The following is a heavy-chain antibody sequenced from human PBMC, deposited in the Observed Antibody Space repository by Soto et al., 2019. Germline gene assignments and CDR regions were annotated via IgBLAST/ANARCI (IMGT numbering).Heavy chain of an antibody. CDR3: SPNLQNTRDTWNLY. V-gene: IGHV3-15*07. CDR2: IKTKSDSAAT. D-gene: IGHD1-20*01. CDR1: GFSFSDAW. Sequence: EVQLAVSGGGFVKPGGSLRLSCAVSGFSFSDAWLNWVRQAPGKGLEWVGRIKTKSDSAATDYAAPVKGRFIISRDDSKNTLFLQLNSLPAEDTFLFYWSPNLQNTRDTWNLYWGQGTLVTVSS. J-gene: IGHJ4*02.